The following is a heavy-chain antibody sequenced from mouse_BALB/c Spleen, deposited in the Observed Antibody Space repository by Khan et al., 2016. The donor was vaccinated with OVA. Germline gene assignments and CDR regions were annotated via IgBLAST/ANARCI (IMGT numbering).Heavy chain of an antibody. CDR2: ISSDGDYT. Sequence: EVELVESGGGLVKPGGSLKLSCAASGFTFSTYAMSWVRQTPEKRLEWVATISSDGDYTYFPDNVTGRFTIFRDNAKNTLCLQMTSLRSEDTAMYYCARSPYGNVAYWGQGTLVTVSA. V-gene: IGHV5-9-3*01. CDR1: GFTFSTYA. D-gene: IGHD2-1*01. CDR3: ARSPYGNVAY. J-gene: IGHJ3*01.